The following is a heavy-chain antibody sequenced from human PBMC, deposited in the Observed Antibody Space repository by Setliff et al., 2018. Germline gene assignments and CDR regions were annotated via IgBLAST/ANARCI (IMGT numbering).Heavy chain of an antibody. V-gene: IGHV3-66*01. CDR1: GFTFSNSW. CDR2: IYTDGTT. J-gene: IGHJ4*02. CDR3: VRGLPFDY. Sequence: GGSLRLSCAASGFTFSNSWMSWVRQAPGKGPEYVSIIYTDGTTYYTDSVKGRFTISRDNSKNTLYLQLNSLRAEDTAVYYCVRGLPFDYWGQGTLVTVS.